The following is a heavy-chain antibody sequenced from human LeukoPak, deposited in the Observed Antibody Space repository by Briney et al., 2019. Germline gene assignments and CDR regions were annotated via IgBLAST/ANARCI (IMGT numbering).Heavy chain of an antibody. Sequence: GGSLRLSCAASGFTFSSYGMHWVRQAPGKGLEWVAVIWYDGSNKYYADSVKGRFTISRDNSKNTVYLQMNSLRADDTAIFYCAKAGSSGSFDSWGQGTHVTVSS. V-gene: IGHV3-30*02. J-gene: IGHJ4*02. CDR2: IWYDGSNK. D-gene: IGHD6-19*01. CDR1: GFTFSSYG. CDR3: AKAGSSGSFDS.